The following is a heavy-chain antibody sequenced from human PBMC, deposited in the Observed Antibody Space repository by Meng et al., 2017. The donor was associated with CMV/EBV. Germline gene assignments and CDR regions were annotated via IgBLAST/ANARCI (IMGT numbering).Heavy chain of an antibody. CDR1: GFTFSSYW. D-gene: IGHD2-2*01. CDR2: IKQDGSEK. CDR3: ARDCSSTSCWGIWYYGMDV. V-gene: IGHV3-7*01. Sequence: GESLKISCAASGFTFSSYWMSWVRQAPGKGLEWVANIKQDGSEKYYVDSMKGRFTISRDNAKNSLYLQMNSLRAEDTAVYYCARDCSSTSCWGIWYYGMDVWGQGTTVTVSS. J-gene: IGHJ6*02.